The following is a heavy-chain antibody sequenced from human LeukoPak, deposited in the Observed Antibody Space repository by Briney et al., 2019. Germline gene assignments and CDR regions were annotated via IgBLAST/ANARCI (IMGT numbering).Heavy chain of an antibody. D-gene: IGHD3-10*01. CDR1: GGSFSGYY. Sequence: SETLSLTCAVYGGSFSGYYWSWIRQPPGKGLEWIGEINHSGSPNYNPSLKSRVTISIDTSKNQFSLKLSPVPAADTAVYYCARDLSDYYGSGSYRPIDAFDIWGQGTMVTVSS. J-gene: IGHJ3*02. CDR3: ARDLSDYYGSGSYRPIDAFDI. CDR2: INHSGSP. V-gene: IGHV4-34*01.